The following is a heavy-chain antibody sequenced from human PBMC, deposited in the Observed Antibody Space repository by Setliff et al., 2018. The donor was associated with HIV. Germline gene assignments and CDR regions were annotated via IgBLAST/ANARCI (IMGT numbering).Heavy chain of an antibody. CDR3: ARGGSLFTMTTHPFDI. V-gene: IGHV1-2*06. CDR2: INPDSGGA. D-gene: IGHD3-22*01. J-gene: IGHJ3*02. Sequence: ASVKVSCKASGYTFTDYYMQWVRQAPGQGLEWMGRINPDSGGANYAQKLQGRVTMTTDTSTSTGYMELRSLRSDDTAMYYCARGGSLFTMTTHPFDIWGQGTMVTVSS. CDR1: GYTFTDYY.